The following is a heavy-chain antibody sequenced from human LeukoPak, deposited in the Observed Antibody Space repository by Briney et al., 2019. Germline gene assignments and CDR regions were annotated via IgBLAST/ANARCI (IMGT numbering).Heavy chain of an antibody. V-gene: IGHV3-7*04. J-gene: IGHJ4*02. CDR1: GFTLSTHW. Sequence: GGSLRLSCAASGFTLSTHWMSWVRQAPGKGLEWVSTITKNGSETPYVDSVKGRFTISRDNAKNSLHLQMNSLWAEDTAGYYCARGCSSASCPYYFDYWGQGTLVTVSS. D-gene: IGHD2-2*01. CDR3: ARGCSSASCPYYFDY. CDR2: ITKNGSET.